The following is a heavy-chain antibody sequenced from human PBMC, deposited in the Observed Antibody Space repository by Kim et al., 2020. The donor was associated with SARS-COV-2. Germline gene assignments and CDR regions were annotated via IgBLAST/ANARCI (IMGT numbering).Heavy chain of an antibody. CDR3: ARDSTGYFDS. D-gene: IGHD2-8*02. V-gene: IGHV7-4-1*02. J-gene: IGHJ4*02. CDR2: GNP. Sequence: GNPPYDQGFTGRFVFSLDTSVSTAYLQVSSLKAEDTAVYYCARDSTGYFDSWGQGTLVTVSS.